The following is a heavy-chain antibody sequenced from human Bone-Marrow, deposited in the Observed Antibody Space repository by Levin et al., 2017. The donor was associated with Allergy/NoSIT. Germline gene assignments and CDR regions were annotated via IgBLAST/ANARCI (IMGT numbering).Heavy chain of an antibody. CDR3: TTFYGVDAFDI. V-gene: IGHV3-15*01. CDR2: IKTTLDGGII. J-gene: IGHJ3*02. Sequence: GGSLRLSCETSGFTFSNAWMSWVRQAPGKGLEWIGRIKTTLDGGIIDYAAPVKGRFTISRDDSKNTLYLQMSGLKTEDTGIYYCTTFYGVDAFDIWGQGTMVSVSS. CDR1: GFTFSNAW. D-gene: IGHD2/OR15-2a*01.